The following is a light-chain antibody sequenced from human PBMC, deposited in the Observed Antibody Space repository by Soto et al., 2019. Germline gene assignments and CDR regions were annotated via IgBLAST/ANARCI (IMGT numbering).Light chain of an antibody. CDR3: QQRSNWPRT. V-gene: IGKV3-11*01. J-gene: IGKJ4*01. CDR1: QSVSSY. CDR2: DAS. Sequence: DIVLAQSPATLSLSPGERATLSCRASQSVSSYLAWYQQTPGQTPRLLIYDASNRATGIPARFSGRGSRTDFTLTISSLGPEDFAIYYCQQRSNWPRTFGGGTKVEIK.